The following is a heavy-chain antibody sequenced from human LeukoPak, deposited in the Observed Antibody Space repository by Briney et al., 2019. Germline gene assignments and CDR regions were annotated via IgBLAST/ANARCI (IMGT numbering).Heavy chain of an antibody. CDR2: IFHSGST. D-gene: IGHD6-19*01. Sequence: SETLSLTCTVTADSICSSSPYWGWIRQPPGKGLEWIGYIFHSGSTNYNPSLKSRVTISVDTSKNQFSLKLSSLTAADTAVYYCARQGIAVAGMFDNWGQGTLVTVSS. V-gene: IGHV4-61*05. J-gene: IGHJ4*02. CDR1: ADSICSSSPY. CDR3: ARQGIAVAGMFDN.